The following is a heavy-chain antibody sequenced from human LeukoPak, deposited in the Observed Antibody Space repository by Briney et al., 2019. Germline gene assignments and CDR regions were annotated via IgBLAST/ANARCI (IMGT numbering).Heavy chain of an antibody. V-gene: IGHV1-69*04. CDR1: GGTFSSYA. CDR3: ASLYSSSWSGSNFDY. Sequence: ASVKVSCKASGGTFSSYAISWVRQAPGQGLEWMGRIIPILGIANHAQKFQGRVTITADKSTSTAYMELSSLRSEDTAVYYCASLYSSSWSGSNFDYWGQGTLVTVSS. CDR2: IIPILGIA. J-gene: IGHJ4*02. D-gene: IGHD6-13*01.